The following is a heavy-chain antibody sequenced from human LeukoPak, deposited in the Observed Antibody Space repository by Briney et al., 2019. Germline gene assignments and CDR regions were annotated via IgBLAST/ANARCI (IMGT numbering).Heavy chain of an antibody. CDR1: GFTFSSYA. CDR2: IRGSGGST. CDR3: AKTSIAVAGTRTPLGY. D-gene: IGHD6-19*01. Sequence: GGSLRLSCAASGFTFSSYAMSWVRQAPGKGLEWVSAIRGSGGSTYYADSVKGRFTISRDNSKNTLYLQMNSLRAEDTAVYYCAKTSIAVAGTRTPLGYWGQGTLVTVSS. J-gene: IGHJ4*02. V-gene: IGHV3-23*01.